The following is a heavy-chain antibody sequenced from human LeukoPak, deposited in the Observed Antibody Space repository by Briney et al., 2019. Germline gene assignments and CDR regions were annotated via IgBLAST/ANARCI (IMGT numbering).Heavy chain of an antibody. CDR1: GGSFSGYY. J-gene: IGHJ4*02. V-gene: IGHV4-34*01. CDR3: ARASSSLLWFGEYLSGDY. Sequence: SETLSLTCAVYGGSFSGYYWSWIRQPPGKGLEWIGEINHSGSTNYNPSLKSRVTISVDTSKNQFSLKLSSVTAADTAVYYCARASSSLLWFGEYLSGDYWSQGTLVTVSS. D-gene: IGHD3-10*01. CDR2: INHSGST.